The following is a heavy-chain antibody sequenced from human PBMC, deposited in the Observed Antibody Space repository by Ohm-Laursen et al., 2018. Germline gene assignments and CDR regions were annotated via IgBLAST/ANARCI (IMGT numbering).Heavy chain of an antibody. D-gene: IGHD4-17*01. CDR3: ARETATTGADF. J-gene: IGHJ4*02. CDR1: GFSFSSFE. CDR2: IGGSGNNI. Sequence: SLRLSCAASGFSFSSFEMNWVRQAPGKGLEWVSDIGGSGNNIHYADSVKGRFTISRDNAKNSLYLQMNSLRAEDTAVYYCARETATTGADFWGQGPLVTVSA. V-gene: IGHV3-48*03.